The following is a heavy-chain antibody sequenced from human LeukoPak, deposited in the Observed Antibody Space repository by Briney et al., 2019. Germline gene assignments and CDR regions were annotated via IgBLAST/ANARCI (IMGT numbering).Heavy chain of an antibody. J-gene: IGHJ4*02. D-gene: IGHD3-9*01. CDR3: ARTYYDPLTGYYSGGGPFDS. Sequence: PSETLSLTCTVSGGSISSGSHYWSWIRQPAGKGLEWIGRIYTSGRTNYNPSLKSRVTISIDMSEKQFSLKLSSVTAADTAVYHCARTYYDPLTGYYSGGGPFDSWGQGTLVTVSS. V-gene: IGHV4-61*02. CDR2: IYTSGRT. CDR1: GGSISSGSHY.